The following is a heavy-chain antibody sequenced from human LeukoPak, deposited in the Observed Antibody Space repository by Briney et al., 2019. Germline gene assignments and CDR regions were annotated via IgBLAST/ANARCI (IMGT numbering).Heavy chain of an antibody. D-gene: IGHD3-3*01. CDR1: GFTFSSYS. CDR3: ASTDHYRSGLPDDY. J-gene: IGHJ4*02. CDR2: ISSSSSYI. V-gene: IGHV3-21*01. Sequence: GGSLRLSCAASGFTFSSYSMNWVRQAPGKGLEWVSSISSSSSYIYYADSVKGRFTISRDNAKNSLYLQMNSLGAEDTAVYYCASTDHYRSGLPDDYWGQGTLVTVSS.